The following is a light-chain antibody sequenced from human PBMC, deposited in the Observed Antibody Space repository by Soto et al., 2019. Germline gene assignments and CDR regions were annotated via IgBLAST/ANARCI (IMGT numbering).Light chain of an antibody. CDR1: VLAKKY. J-gene: IGLJ3*02. CDR3: YSAADNNLWV. V-gene: IGLV3-27*01. CDR2: KDS. Sequence: SYELTQPSSVSVSPGQTARITCSGDVLAKKYARWFQQKPGQAPVLVIYKDSERPSGIPERFSGSSSGTTVTLTISGAQVEDEADYYCYSAADNNLWVFGGGTKLIVL.